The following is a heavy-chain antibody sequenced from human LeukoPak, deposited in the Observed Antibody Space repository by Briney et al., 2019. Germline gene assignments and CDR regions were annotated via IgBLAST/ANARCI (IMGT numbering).Heavy chain of an antibody. J-gene: IGHJ4*02. CDR2: ISSSGGGT. CDR1: EFTFIDYA. CDR3: ARGSGSSGFDC. Sequence: TGGSLRLSCAASEFTFIDYAMSWVRQAPGKGLEWVSAISSSGGGTYYADSVKGRFTISRDNSKNSLHMQMSSLRVEDTAVYYCARGSGSSGFDCWGQGTLLTVSS. V-gene: IGHV3-23*01. D-gene: IGHD2-15*01.